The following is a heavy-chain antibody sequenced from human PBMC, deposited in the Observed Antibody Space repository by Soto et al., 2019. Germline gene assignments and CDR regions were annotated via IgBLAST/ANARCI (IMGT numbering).Heavy chain of an antibody. V-gene: IGHV4-30-4*01. CDR1: GDSISSADYY. Sequence: SETLSLTCTVSGDSISSADYYWSWIRQTPGKGLEWIGHIFYSGTTYYNPSLKSRLTISVDTSKNHFSLRLTSVTAADTAVHYCARDLWVEPELYYYGMDVWGQGTTVT. J-gene: IGHJ6*02. CDR2: IFYSGTT. CDR3: ARDLWVEPELYYYGMDV. D-gene: IGHD1-1*01.